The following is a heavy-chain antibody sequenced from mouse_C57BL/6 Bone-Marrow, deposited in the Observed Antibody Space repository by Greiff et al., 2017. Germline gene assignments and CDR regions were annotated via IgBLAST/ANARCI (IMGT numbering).Heavy chain of an antibody. CDR1: GYTFTSYW. CDR3: AMALNYYGGSYWYFDV. D-gene: IGHD1-1*01. CDR2: IHPSDSDT. J-gene: IGHJ1*03. V-gene: IGHV1-74*01. Sequence: VQLQQPGAELVKPGASVKLSCKASGYTFTSYWMHWVKQRPGQGLEWIGRIHPSDSDTNYNQKFKGKATLTVDKSSSTAYMQLSSLTSEDSAVYYCAMALNYYGGSYWYFDVWGTGTTVTVSS.